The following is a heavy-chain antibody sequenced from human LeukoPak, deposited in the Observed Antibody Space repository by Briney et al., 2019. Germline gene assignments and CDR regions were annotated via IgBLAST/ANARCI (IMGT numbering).Heavy chain of an antibody. J-gene: IGHJ4*02. Sequence: PGGSLRLSCAASGFTFSSYAMSWVRQAPGKGLEWVSSISGRSDDIYYADSVKGRFTISRDNSKNSLYLQMRRLRAEDTALYYCARRGYHDYSGFDYWGQGTLVTVSS. D-gene: IGHD1-26*01. V-gene: IGHV3-21*01. CDR2: ISGRSDDI. CDR1: GFTFSSYA. CDR3: ARRGYHDYSGFDY.